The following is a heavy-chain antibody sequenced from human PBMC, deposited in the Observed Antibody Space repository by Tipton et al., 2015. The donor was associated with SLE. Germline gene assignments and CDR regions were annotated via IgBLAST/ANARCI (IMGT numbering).Heavy chain of an antibody. V-gene: IGHV3-23*01. D-gene: IGHD3-3*01. CDR3: GKGLNFDFWSGFGMDV. J-gene: IGHJ6*02. CDR2: IRGSGSGT. CDR1: GFSFSDA. Sequence: SLRLSCATSGFSFSDAWMSWVRQAPGKGLEWVSAIRGSGSGTYYADSVKGRFTISRDDSKNTLYLQMSSLRAEDTAIYYCGKGLNFDFWSGFGMDVWGQGTTVTVS.